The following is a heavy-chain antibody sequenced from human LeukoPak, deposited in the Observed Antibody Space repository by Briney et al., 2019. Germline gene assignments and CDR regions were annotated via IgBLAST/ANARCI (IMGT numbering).Heavy chain of an antibody. V-gene: IGHV3-23*01. J-gene: IGHJ4*02. D-gene: IGHD6-13*01. CDR3: AKARTWGIAAADPSDY. CDR1: GFTFSSYA. CDR2: ISGSGGST. Sequence: GGSLRLSCAASGFTFSSYAMSWVRQAPGKGLEWVSAISGSGGSTYYADSVKGRFTISRDNSKNTLYLQMNSLRAEDTAVYYCAKARTWGIAAADPSDYWGQGTLVTVSS.